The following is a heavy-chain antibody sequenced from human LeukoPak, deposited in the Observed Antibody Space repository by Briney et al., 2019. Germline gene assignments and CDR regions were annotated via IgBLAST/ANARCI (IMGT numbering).Heavy chain of an antibody. Sequence: ASVKVSCKASGYTFTSYGISWVRQAPGQGLEWMGWISAYNGNTNYAQKFQGRVTMTRGTSISTAYMELSRLRSDDTAVYYCARSGKGGDGDYWGQGTLVTVSS. CDR1: GYTFTSYG. V-gene: IGHV1-18*01. CDR2: ISAYNGNT. CDR3: ARSGKGGDGDY. J-gene: IGHJ4*02. D-gene: IGHD1-1*01.